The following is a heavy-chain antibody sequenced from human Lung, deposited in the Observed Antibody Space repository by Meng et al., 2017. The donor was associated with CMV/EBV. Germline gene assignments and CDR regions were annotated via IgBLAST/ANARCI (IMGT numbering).Heavy chain of an antibody. CDR2: INVYNGRR. V-gene: IGHV1-18*01. D-gene: IGHD2-2*01. CDR3: ARERGYCSMIDCYKDGMDV. CDR1: GFTFTGYY. Sequence: ASXXVSXKASGFTFTGYYMHWVRQAPGQGLEWMGWINVYNGRRDYAQRFKDRVTMTTDTSTSTAHMDLKSLRSDDTATYYCARERGYCSMIDCYKDGMDVXGQGXTVTVSS. J-gene: IGHJ6*02.